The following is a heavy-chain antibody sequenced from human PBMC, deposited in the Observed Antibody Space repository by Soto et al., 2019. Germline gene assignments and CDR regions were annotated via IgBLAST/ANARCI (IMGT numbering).Heavy chain of an antibody. CDR2: INQDGSEK. CDR3: SGGLGDAF. V-gene: IGHV3-7*04. Sequence: EVHLVESGGGLVQTGGSLRLSCAIFESTVSRDWMNWVRQAPGKGLEWVAHINQDGSEKYYVDSVKGRFTISRDNAKKSLSLQMNSLTPADTAMYTCSGGLGDAFWGQGTLVTVSS. CDR1: ESTVSRDW. D-gene: IGHD1-26*01. J-gene: IGHJ4*02.